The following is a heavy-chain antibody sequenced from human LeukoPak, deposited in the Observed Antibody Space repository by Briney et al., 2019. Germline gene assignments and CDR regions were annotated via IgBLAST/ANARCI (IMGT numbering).Heavy chain of an antibody. D-gene: IGHD3-10*01. CDR2: IYHSGST. CDR3: ARTSGRRYYGSGIVSPDVYPYYYYYGMAV. V-gene: IGHV4-30-2*01. J-gene: IGHJ6*02. CDR1: GGSISSGGYS. Sequence: SQTLSLTCAVSGGSISSGGYSWSWIRQPPGKGLEWIGYIYHSGSTNYNPSLKSRVTISVDKSKNQFSLKLSSVTAADTAVYYCARTSGRRYYGSGIVSPDVYPYYYYYGMAVWGQGTTVTVPS.